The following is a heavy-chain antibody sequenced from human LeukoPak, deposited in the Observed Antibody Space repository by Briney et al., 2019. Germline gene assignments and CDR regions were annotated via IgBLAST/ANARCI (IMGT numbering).Heavy chain of an antibody. CDR3: ARGGYSYGFDNFDF. CDR1: GGSISSYY. V-gene: IGHV4-59*01. D-gene: IGHD5-18*01. Sequence: SETLSLTCTVSGGSISSYYWSWIRQPPGKGLEWIGYIYYSGSTNYNPSLKSRVTLSVDTSQNQFSLKLSPVTAADTAVYYCARGGYSYGFDNFDFWGQGTLVTVSS. J-gene: IGHJ4*02. CDR2: IYYSGST.